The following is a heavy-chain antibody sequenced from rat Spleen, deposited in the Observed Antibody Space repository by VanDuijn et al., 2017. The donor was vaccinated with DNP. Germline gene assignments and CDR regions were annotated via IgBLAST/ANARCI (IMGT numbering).Heavy chain of an antibody. V-gene: IGHV3-1*01. CDR3: AGWSDYFDY. Sequence: EVQLQESGPGLVKPSQSLSLTCSVTGYSITSSYRWNWIRKFPGNKMEWMGYISYSGGTNYNPSLKSRISITRDTSKNQFFLQLNSVTTADTATYYCAGWSDYFDYWGQGVMVTVSS. CDR1: GYSITSSY. CDR2: ISYSGGT. J-gene: IGHJ2*01.